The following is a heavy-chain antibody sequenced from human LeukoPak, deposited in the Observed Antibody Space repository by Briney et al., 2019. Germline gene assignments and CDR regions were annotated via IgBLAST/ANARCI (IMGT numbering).Heavy chain of an antibody. J-gene: IGHJ4*02. CDR2: IRYDGSNK. CDR3: AKDHDYYDSSGLDY. CDR1: GFTFSSYG. Sequence: PGGSLRLSCAASGFTFSSYGMHWVRQVPGKGLEWVAFIRYDGSNKYYADSVKGRFTISRDNSKNTLYLQMNSLRAEDTAVYYCAKDHDYYDSSGLDYWGQGTLVTVSS. V-gene: IGHV3-30*02. D-gene: IGHD3-22*01.